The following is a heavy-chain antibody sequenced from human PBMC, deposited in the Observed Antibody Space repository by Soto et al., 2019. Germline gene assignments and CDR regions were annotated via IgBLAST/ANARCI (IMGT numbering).Heavy chain of an antibody. Sequence: EVQLVESGGGLVQPGGSLRLSCAASGFTFSSYEMNWVRQAPGKGLEWVSYISSSGSTIYYADSVKGRFTISRDNAKNSLYLQMNSLRAEDTAVYYCARGSPLDYYYYGMDVWGQGTTVTVSS. V-gene: IGHV3-48*03. CDR1: GFTFSSYE. CDR3: ARGSPLDYYYYGMDV. J-gene: IGHJ6*02. CDR2: ISSSGSTI.